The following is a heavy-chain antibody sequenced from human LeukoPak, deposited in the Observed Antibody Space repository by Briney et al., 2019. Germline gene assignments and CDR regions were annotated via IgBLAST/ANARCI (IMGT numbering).Heavy chain of an antibody. V-gene: IGHV4-38-2*02. CDR1: GYSISSGYY. CDR3: ARDLSKYSYGFDAFDI. CDR2: IYHSGST. J-gene: IGHJ3*02. Sequence: SETLSLTCAVSGYSISSGYYWGWIRQPPGKGLEWIGGIYHSGSTYYNPSLKSRVTISVDTSKNQFSLKLSSVTAADMAVYYCARDLSKYSYGFDAFDIWGQGTMVTVSS. D-gene: IGHD5-18*01.